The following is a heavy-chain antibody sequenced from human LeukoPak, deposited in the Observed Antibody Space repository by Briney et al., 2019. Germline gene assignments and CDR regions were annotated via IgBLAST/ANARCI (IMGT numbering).Heavy chain of an antibody. J-gene: IGHJ4*02. Sequence: PGGSLRLSCAASGFTFSWYAMSWVRQAPGKGLEWVSGISDSGDSTDYADSVKGRFTISRDNPKNRLFLQMNSLRAEDTAVYYCARRIIGTSPDYWGQGTLVTVSP. D-gene: IGHD1-20*01. CDR3: ARRIIGTSPDY. CDR1: GFTFSWYA. CDR2: ISDSGDST. V-gene: IGHV3-23*01.